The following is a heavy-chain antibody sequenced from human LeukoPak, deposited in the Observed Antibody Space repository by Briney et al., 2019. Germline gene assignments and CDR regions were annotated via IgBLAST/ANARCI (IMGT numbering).Heavy chain of an antibody. V-gene: IGHV1-46*01. CDR2: INPSGGST. CDR1: GYTFTSYG. CDR3: ARAPYDSSGYTSFQH. J-gene: IGHJ1*01. Sequence: GASVKVSCKASGYTFTSYGISWVRQAPGQGLEWMGIINPSGGSTNYAQKFQGRVTMTRDTFTSTVYMELSSLRSEDTAVYFCARAPYDSSGYTSFQHWGQGTLVTVSS. D-gene: IGHD3-22*01.